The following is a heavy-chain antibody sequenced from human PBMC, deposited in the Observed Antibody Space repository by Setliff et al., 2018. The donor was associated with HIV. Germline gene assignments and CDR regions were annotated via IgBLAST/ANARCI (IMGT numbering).Heavy chain of an antibody. J-gene: IGHJ4*02. CDR2: INHSGNT. CDR1: GGSFSGFY. V-gene: IGHV4-34*01. CDR3: ARGLGHYGSGSSLPLGY. D-gene: IGHD3-10*01. Sequence: ETLSLTCDVYGGSFSGFYWTWIRQPPGKGLEWIGEINHSGNTNYNPSLNGRVLISVDTSKNQFSLKMLSVTAADTAVYYCARGLGHYGSGSSLPLGYWGQGTLVTVSS.